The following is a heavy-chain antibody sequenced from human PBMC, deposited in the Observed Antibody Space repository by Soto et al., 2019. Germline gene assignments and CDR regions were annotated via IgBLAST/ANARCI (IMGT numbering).Heavy chain of an antibody. Sequence: GPVKVSCKASGYTFTSYGISWVRQAPGQGLEWMGWISAYNGNTNYAQKLQGRVTMTTDTSTSTAYMELRSLRSDDTAVYYCARNFRYYDSSGYFADYWGQGTLVTVSS. CDR1: GYTFTSYG. CDR2: ISAYNGNT. V-gene: IGHV1-18*04. CDR3: ARNFRYYDSSGYFADY. J-gene: IGHJ4*02. D-gene: IGHD3-22*01.